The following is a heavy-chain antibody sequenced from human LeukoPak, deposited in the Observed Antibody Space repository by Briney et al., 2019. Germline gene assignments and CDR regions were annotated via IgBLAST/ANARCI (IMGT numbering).Heavy chain of an antibody. CDR1: GYTFTSYY. V-gene: IGHV1-46*01. Sequence: ASVKVSCKASGYTFTSYYMHWVRQAPGQGLEWMGIINPSGGSTSYAQKFQGRVTMTRDTSTSTVYMELSSLRAEDTAVYYCAKRGYSSSWGEQFDYWGQGTLVTVSS. CDR3: AKRGYSSSWGEQFDY. CDR2: INPSGGST. J-gene: IGHJ4*02. D-gene: IGHD6-13*01.